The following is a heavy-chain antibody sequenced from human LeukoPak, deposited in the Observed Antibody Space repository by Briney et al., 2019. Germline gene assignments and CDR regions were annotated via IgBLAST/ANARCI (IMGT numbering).Heavy chain of an antibody. Sequence: SETLSLTCDVSGDSVSSNSAAWNWIGQSQSRGLEWLVRKYYRSKWYKDYVVSVKIRITINAEKSKNQFSLHLNSVTPEDTAVYYCARDPPRVHGAFDIWGQGTMVTVSS. J-gene: IGHJ3*02. V-gene: IGHV6-1*01. CDR2: KYYRSKWYK. CDR3: ARDPPRVHGAFDI. CDR1: GDSVSSNSAA.